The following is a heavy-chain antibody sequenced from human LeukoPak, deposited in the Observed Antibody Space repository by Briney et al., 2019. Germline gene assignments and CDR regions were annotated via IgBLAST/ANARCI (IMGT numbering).Heavy chain of an antibody. V-gene: IGHV3-15*01. CDR3: TTGTPFPYGSGSYYIDGTFDI. CDR1: GFTFSNAW. Sequence: GGSLRLSCAASGFTFSNAWMSRVRQAPGKGLEWVGRIKSKTDGGTTDYAAPVKGRFTISRDDSKNTLYLQMNSLKTEDTAVYYCTTGTPFPYGSGSYYIDGTFDIWGQGTMVTVSS. CDR2: IKSKTDGGTT. J-gene: IGHJ3*02. D-gene: IGHD3-10*01.